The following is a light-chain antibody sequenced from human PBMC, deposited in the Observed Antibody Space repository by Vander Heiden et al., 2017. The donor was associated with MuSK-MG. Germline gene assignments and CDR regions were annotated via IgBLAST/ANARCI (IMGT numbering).Light chain of an antibody. Sequence: QSVLTQPPSVSGTPWQWVTISCSGGDSNIGSNSVPWYQQLPVTAPKLLIFGSNQRPSGVSDRFSGSKSGTSASLAISGLQSDDEADYFCAAWDDSLSGYVFGPGTKVTVL. V-gene: IGLV1-44*01. CDR3: AAWDDSLSGYV. CDR1: DSNIGSNS. J-gene: IGLJ1*01. CDR2: GSN.